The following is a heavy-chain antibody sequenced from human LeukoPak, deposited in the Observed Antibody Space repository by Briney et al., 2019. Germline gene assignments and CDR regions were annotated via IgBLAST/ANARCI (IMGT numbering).Heavy chain of an antibody. CDR2: IYYSGST. Sequence: PSETLSLTCTVSGGSISSGDYYWSWIRQPPGKGLEWIGYIYYSGSTYYNPSLKSRVTISVDTSKNQFSLKLSSVTAADTAVYYCARAAFPPYSGKGRYFDYWGQGTLVTVSS. V-gene: IGHV4-30-4*02. D-gene: IGHD1-26*01. CDR1: GGSISSGDYY. CDR3: ARAAFPPYSGKGRYFDY. J-gene: IGHJ4*02.